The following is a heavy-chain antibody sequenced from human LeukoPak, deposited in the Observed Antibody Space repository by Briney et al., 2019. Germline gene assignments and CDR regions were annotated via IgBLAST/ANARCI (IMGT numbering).Heavy chain of an antibody. D-gene: IGHD3-22*01. Sequence: SGTLSLTCAVSGGSISSSNWWSWVRQPPGKGLEWIGEIYHSGSTNYNPSLKSRVTISVDKSKDQFSLKLSSVTAADTAVYYCARDPVNYYDSSGSLFDIWGQGTMVTVSS. CDR1: GGSISSSNW. CDR3: ARDPVNYYDSSGSLFDI. CDR2: IYHSGST. J-gene: IGHJ3*02. V-gene: IGHV4-4*02.